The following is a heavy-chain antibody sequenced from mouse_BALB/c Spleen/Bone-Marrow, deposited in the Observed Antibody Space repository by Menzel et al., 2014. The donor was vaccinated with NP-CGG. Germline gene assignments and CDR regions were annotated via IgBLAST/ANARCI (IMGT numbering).Heavy chain of an antibody. Sequence: DVKLVESGGGLVLPGGSLKLSCATSGFTFGDYYMYWVRQTPEKRLEWVAYISNGGGSTYYPDTVKGRFTISRDNAKNTLYLQMSRLKSEDTAMYYCARHNYDETWFAYWGQGTLVTVSA. CDR1: GFTFGDYY. CDR3: ARHNYDETWFAY. D-gene: IGHD2-4*01. CDR2: ISNGGGST. V-gene: IGHV5-12*02. J-gene: IGHJ3*01.